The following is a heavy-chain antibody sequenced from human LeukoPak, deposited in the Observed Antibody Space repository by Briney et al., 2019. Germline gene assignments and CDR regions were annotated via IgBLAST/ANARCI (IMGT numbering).Heavy chain of an antibody. Sequence: ASVKVSCKASENTFTRYYIHWVRQAPGQGLEWMGIINPSGGSPTYAQKFQGRVTMTKDTSMTTVYMEMSSLRSEDTAMYYCASETPIAAGPPYFDYWGQGTLVTVSS. J-gene: IGHJ4*02. V-gene: IGHV1-46*01. D-gene: IGHD6-6*01. CDR1: ENTFTRYY. CDR2: INPSGGSP. CDR3: ASETPIAAGPPYFDY.